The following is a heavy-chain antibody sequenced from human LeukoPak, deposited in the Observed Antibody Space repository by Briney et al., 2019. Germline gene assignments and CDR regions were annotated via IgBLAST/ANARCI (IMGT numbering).Heavy chain of an antibody. D-gene: IGHD6-19*01. J-gene: IGHJ6*04. CDR3: ARDGEGWSDDEADYYYGMDV. CDR1: GGTFSSYA. CDR2: IIPIFGTA. Sequence: ASVKVSCKASGGTFSSYAISWVRQAPGQGLEWMGGIIPIFGTANYAQKFQGRVTITADESTSTAYMELSSLRSEDTAVYYCARDGEGWSDDEADYYYGMDVWGKGTTVTVSS. V-gene: IGHV1-69*13.